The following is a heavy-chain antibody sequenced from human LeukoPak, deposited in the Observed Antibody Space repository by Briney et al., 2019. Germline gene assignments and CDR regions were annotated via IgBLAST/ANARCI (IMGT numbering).Heavy chain of an antibody. CDR2: ISGSGGST. V-gene: IGHV3-23*01. CDR3: AKGTMFSYYYYMDV. Sequence: PGGSLRLSCAASGFTFSSYAMSWVRQAPGKGLEWVSAISGSGGSTYYADSVKGRFTISRDNSKNTLYLQMNSLRAEDTAVYYCAKGTMFSYYYYMDVWGKGTTVTVSS. D-gene: IGHD3-10*02. J-gene: IGHJ6*03. CDR1: GFTFSSYA.